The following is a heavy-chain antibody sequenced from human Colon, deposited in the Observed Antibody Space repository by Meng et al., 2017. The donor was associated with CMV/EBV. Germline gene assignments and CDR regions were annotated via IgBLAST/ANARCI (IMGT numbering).Heavy chain of an antibody. Sequence: QLQLQESGPGLVKPSGTLSLTCTVSGCSISSSTYYWGWIRQTPGKGLEWIGNIYYSGYTYYNPSLKSRLTISVDTSKNQFSLKLTSVTAADTAVYYCATDYGDYYFDRWGQGTLVTVSS. V-gene: IGHV4-39*07. D-gene: IGHD4-17*01. CDR3: ATDYGDYYFDR. CDR1: GCSISSSTYY. CDR2: IYYSGYT. J-gene: IGHJ4*02.